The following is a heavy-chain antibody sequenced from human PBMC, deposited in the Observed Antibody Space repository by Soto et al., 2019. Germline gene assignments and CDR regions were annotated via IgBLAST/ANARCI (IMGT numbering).Heavy chain of an antibody. CDR2: ISAYNGNT. CDR1: GYTFTSYG. D-gene: IGHD2-15*01. CDR3: ARVIQEDIVVMVAPGAFDI. V-gene: IGHV1-18*01. Sequence: QVQLVQSGAEVKKPGASVKVSCKASGYTFTSYGISWVRQAPGQGLEWMGWISAYNGNTNYAQKLQGRVTMTTDTSTSTAYMELRSLRSDDTAVYYCARVIQEDIVVMVAPGAFDIWGQGTMVTVSS. J-gene: IGHJ3*02.